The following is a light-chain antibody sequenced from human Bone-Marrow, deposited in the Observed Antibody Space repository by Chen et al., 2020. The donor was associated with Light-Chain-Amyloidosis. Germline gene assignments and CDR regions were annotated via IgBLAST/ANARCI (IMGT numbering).Light chain of an antibody. J-gene: IGLJ2*01. CDR2: DNN. CDR1: SSNIGNNY. Sequence: QSVLTQPPSVSAAPGQKVTIPCSGSSSNIGNNYVSWYQQLPGSAPKLLIYDNNKRPSGIPDRFSGCKSGTSATLGITGPQTGDEADYYCGTWDSSLSAVVFGGGTKLTVL. CDR3: GTWDSSLSAVV. V-gene: IGLV1-51*01.